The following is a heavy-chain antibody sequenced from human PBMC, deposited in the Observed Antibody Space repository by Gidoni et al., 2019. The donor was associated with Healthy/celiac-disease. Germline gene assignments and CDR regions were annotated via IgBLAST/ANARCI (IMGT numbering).Heavy chain of an antibody. CDR1: GFSRSNARMG. J-gene: IGHJ4*02. CDR2: ICSNEEK. V-gene: IGHV2-26*01. Sequence: QVTLKQSGPVLVTPTETVALTCTVSGFSRSNARMGVSWFRQPPGKALEWLAHICSNEEKSSSTSLKSRLTISKDTSKSQVVLTMTNMGPVDTATYYCARLYGSSGYYGWRYFDYWGQGTLVTVSS. CDR3: ARLYGSSGYYGWRYFDY. D-gene: IGHD3-22*01.